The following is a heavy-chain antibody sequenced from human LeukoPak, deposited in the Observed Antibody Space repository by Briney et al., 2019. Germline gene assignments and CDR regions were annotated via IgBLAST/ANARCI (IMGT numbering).Heavy chain of an antibody. V-gene: IGHV3-53*01. CDR3: ARTHDSSGSRLDY. Sequence: GGSLRLSCAASGFTVSSNYMSWVRQAPGKGLEWVSVIYSGGSTYYADSVKGRFTISRDNSKNTLYLQMNTLRAEDTAVYYCARTHDSSGSRLDYWGQGTLVTLSS. CDR1: GFTVSSNY. J-gene: IGHJ4*02. D-gene: IGHD3-22*01. CDR2: IYSGGST.